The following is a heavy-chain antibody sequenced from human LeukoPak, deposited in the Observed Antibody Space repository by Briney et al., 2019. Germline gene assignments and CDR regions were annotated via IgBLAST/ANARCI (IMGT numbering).Heavy chain of an antibody. CDR2: ISWNSGSI. CDR3: AKDTNWGNYYYYGMDV. D-gene: IGHD7-27*01. J-gene: IGHJ6*02. Sequence: GGSLRLSCAASGFTFDDYAMHWVRQAPGKGLEWVSGISWNSGSIGYAVSVKGRFTISRDNAKNSLYLQMNSLRAEDTALYYCAKDTNWGNYYYYGMDVWGQGTTVTVSS. CDR1: GFTFDDYA. V-gene: IGHV3-9*01.